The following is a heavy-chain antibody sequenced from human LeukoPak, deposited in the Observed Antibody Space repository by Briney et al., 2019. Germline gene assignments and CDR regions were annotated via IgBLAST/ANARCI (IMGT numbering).Heavy chain of an antibody. V-gene: IGHV3-23*01. CDR2: ISGSGGNT. CDR1: GLTFSNAW. D-gene: IGHD2-21*01. J-gene: IGHJ4*02. CDR3: AKAPVTSCRGAYCYPFDS. Sequence: GGSLRLSCAASGLTFSNAWMGWVRKAPGKGLEWVSAISGSGGNTYYADSVKGRSTISRYNSKNTLYLQMTSLRAEDAAVYFCAKAPVTSCRGAYCYPFDSWGQGTLVTVSS.